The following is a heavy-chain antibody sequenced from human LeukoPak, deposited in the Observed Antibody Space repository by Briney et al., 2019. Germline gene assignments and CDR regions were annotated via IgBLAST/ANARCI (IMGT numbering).Heavy chain of an antibody. CDR1: GVSISSYY. CDR2: IFYSGRT. CDR3: ARAGGGNTAMDLDY. Sequence: KPSETLSLTCTVSGVSISSYYWSWIRQPPGKGLEWIGYIFYSGRTSYNPSLESRVTISLDTSKNQFSLMLSSVTAADTAFYYCARAGGGNTAMDLDYWGQGTLVTVSS. J-gene: IGHJ4*02. D-gene: IGHD5-18*01. V-gene: IGHV4-59*01.